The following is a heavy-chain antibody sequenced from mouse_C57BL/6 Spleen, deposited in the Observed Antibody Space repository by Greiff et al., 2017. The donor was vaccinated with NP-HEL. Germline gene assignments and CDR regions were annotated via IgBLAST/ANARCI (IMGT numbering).Heavy chain of an antibody. CDR1: GYTFTEYT. CDR2: FYPGSGSI. CDR3: ARHEEDYYGSSDEGYAMDY. Sequence: VQLQQSGAELVKPGASVKLSCQASGYTFTEYTIHWVKQRSGQGLEWIGWFYPGSGSIKYNEKFKDKATLTADKSSSPVYMELSRLTSEDSAVYFCARHEEDYYGSSDEGYAMDYWGQGTSVTVSS. D-gene: IGHD1-1*01. J-gene: IGHJ4*01. V-gene: IGHV1-62-2*01.